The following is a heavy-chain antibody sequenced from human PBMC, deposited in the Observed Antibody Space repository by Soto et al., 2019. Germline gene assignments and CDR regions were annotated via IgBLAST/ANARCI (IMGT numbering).Heavy chain of an antibody. V-gene: IGHV3-11*06. D-gene: IGHD3-10*01. CDR3: ARDSGFSDNNFDL. CDR1: RFTFSDYY. CDR2: INSRSTYT. J-gene: IGHJ4*02. Sequence: QVQLVESGGGLVKPGGSLSLSCAASRFTFSDYYMTWVRQAPGKGLEWFSYINSRSTYTNYADSVKGRCTISRDNAKNSLYLQMNSLRAEDTAVYYCARDSGFSDNNFDLWGQGTRVIVSS.